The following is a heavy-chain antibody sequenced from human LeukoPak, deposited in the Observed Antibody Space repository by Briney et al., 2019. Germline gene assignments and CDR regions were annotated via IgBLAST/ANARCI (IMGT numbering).Heavy chain of an antibody. V-gene: IGHV3-7*01. J-gene: IGHJ4*02. D-gene: IGHD3-22*01. CDR1: GFSFSSYW. CDR2: IKYDGSLK. CDR3: ASSHDSSGND. Sequence: GGSLRLSCVASGFSFSSYWMAWVRQAPGKGLEWVANIKYDGSLKFYVDSVKGRFTISRDNAKNSLYLEMNNLRADDTAVYFCASSHDSSGNDWGQGTMVTVSS.